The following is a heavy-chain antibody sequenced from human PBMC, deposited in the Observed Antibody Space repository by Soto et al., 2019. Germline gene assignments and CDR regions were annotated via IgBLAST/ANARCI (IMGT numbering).Heavy chain of an antibody. V-gene: IGHV1-18*01. CDR2: ISAYNGNT. CDR3: ARARNFLYSSGWTDFDY. CDR1: GYTFTSYG. D-gene: IGHD6-19*01. J-gene: IGHJ4*02. Sequence: ASVKVSCKASGYTFTSYGISWVRQAPGQGLEWMGWISAYNGNTNYAQKLQGRVTMTTDTSTSTAYMELRSLRSDDTAVYYCARARNFLYSSGWTDFDYWGQGTLVTAS.